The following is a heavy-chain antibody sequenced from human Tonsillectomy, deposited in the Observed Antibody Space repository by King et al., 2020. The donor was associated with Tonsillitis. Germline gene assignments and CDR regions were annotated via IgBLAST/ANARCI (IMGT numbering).Heavy chain of an antibody. V-gene: IGHV3-30-3*01. CDR2: ISYDGSNK. CDR3: ARGPFRGGYNLAY. Sequence: QLVQSGGGVVQPGRSLRLSCAASGFILSSYAMHWVRQAPGKGLELVAVISYDGSNKYYADSVKGRFTISRDNSKNTLILQMNSLRVEDTGVYYCARGPFRGGYNLAYWGQGTLVTVSS. D-gene: IGHD5-24*01. J-gene: IGHJ1*01. CDR1: GFILSSYA.